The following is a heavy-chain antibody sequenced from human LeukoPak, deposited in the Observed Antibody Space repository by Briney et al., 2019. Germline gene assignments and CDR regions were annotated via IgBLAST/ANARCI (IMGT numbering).Heavy chain of an antibody. CDR2: IYYSGST. CDR3: ARHYYDSSGYYPADFDY. J-gene: IGHJ4*02. CDR1: GGSISSSSYY. V-gene: IGHV4-39*01. Sequence: SETLSLTCTVSGGSISSSSYYWGWIRQPPGKGLEWIGSIYYSGSTYYNPSLKSRVTISVDTSKNQFSLKLSSVTAADTAVYYCARHYYDSSGYYPADFDYWGQGTLVTVSS. D-gene: IGHD3-22*01.